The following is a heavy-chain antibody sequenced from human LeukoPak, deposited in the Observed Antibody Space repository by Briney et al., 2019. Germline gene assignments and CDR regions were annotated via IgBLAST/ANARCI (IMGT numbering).Heavy chain of an antibody. J-gene: IGHJ6*02. V-gene: IGHV5-51*01. CDR1: GYSFTNYW. D-gene: IGHD3-16*01. CDR2: IYPGDSDT. CDR3: ARRRGDYYYYYCMDV. Sequence: GESLKISCKGSGYSFTNYWIAWGRQMPGKGLEGMGIIYPGDSDTRYSPSFQGQVTISADKSTSTAHLQWSSLKASDTAMYYCARRRGDYYYYYCMDVWGQGTTVTVSS.